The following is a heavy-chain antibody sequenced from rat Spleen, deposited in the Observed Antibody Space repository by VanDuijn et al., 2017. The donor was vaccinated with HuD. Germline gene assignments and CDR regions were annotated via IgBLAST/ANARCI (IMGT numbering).Heavy chain of an antibody. V-gene: IGHV5S13*01. Sequence: EVQLVESGGGFVQPGRSMKLSCAASGFTFDDYGMAWVRQAPTKGLEWVASISTGGGNTYYRDSVKGRFTISRDNAKNTLYLQMDSLRSEDTATYYCARHPDYSNYFDYWGQGVMVTVSS. J-gene: IGHJ2*01. CDR2: ISTGGGNT. CDR1: GFTFDDYG. CDR3: ARHPDYSNYFDY. D-gene: IGHD1-1*01.